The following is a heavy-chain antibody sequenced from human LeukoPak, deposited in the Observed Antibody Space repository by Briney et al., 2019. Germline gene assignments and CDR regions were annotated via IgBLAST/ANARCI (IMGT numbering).Heavy chain of an antibody. CDR1: GGSFSGCY. J-gene: IGHJ4*02. CDR3: ARTPNDFWSGYWFDY. D-gene: IGHD3-3*01. Sequence: PSETLSLTCAVYGGSFSGCYWSWIRQPPGKGLEWIGEINHSGSTNYNPSLKSRVTISVDTSKNQFSLKLSSVTAADTAVYYCARTPNDFWSGYWFDYWGQGTLVTVSS. CDR2: INHSGST. V-gene: IGHV4-34*01.